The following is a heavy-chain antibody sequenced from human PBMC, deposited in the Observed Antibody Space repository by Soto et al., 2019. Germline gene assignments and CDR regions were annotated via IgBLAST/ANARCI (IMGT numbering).Heavy chain of an antibody. CDR3: ARSYCNSTICYTWFDP. D-gene: IGHD2-2*01. CDR1: GGSISTSSYH. V-gene: IGHV4-39*01. CDR2: IYDSGNT. J-gene: IGHJ5*02. Sequence: SETLSLTCTVSGGSISTSSYHWGWIRQPPGKGLEWIANIYDSGNTYNNPSLKSRVTISVDTSKNQFSLKLTSVTAADTAIYYCARSYCNSTICYTWFDPWGQGTLVTVSS.